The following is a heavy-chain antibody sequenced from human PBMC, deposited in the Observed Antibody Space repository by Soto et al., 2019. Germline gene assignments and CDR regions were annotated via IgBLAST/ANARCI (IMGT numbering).Heavy chain of an antibody. CDR3: ARYSNYGLGYYYYGMDV. Sequence: PGEALKISCKGSGYSFTSYWIGWVRQMPGKGLEWMGMIYPGDSDTRYSPSLRGQVTISADKSISTAYLQWSSLKASDTAMYYCARYSNYGLGYYYYGMDVWGQGTTVTVSS. V-gene: IGHV5-51*01. CDR2: IYPGDSDT. CDR1: GYSFTSYW. J-gene: IGHJ6*02. D-gene: IGHD4-4*01.